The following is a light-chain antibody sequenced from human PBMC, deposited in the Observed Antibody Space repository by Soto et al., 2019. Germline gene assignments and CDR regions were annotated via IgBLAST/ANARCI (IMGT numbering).Light chain of an antibody. CDR2: DAS. V-gene: IGKV1-33*01. Sequence: IQMTQSNSSLSASVGDRVTITCQASQNINNYLNWYQQKPGRAPKLLIYDASNLEAGVPSRFRGSGSGTDFTFTISRLQPEDIATYYCQQYENLPTFGQGTRLEIK. CDR3: QQYENLPT. J-gene: IGKJ5*01. CDR1: QNINNY.